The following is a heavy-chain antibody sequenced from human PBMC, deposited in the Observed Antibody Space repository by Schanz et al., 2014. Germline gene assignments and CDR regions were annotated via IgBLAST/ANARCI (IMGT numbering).Heavy chain of an antibody. CDR1: GFTFSNHA. Sequence: EVQLVESGGGLVQPGGSLRLSCETSGFTFSNHAMSWVRQAPGKGLEWVSSISGTGDHIYYADSVKGRFTISRDNAKNTLYLQMNSLRAEDTAVYYCVRDTDYHFDYWGQGTLVTVSS. CDR3: VRDTDYHFDY. CDR2: ISGTGDHI. J-gene: IGHJ4*02. D-gene: IGHD4-17*01. V-gene: IGHV3-21*01.